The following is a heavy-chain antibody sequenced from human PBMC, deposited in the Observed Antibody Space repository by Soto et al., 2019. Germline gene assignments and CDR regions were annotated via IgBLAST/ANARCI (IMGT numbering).Heavy chain of an antibody. CDR3: VKGDLDTAVVNSPDAFDF. CDR1: GFIFSDFG. D-gene: IGHD5-18*01. Sequence: SLRLSCEVSGFIFSDFGMHWVGQAPGKGLEWVAVISYDGINKYYAQSAKARFTISRDNSKITLFLNMDSLRPEETAVYHCVKGDLDTAVVNSPDAFDFWGPGTMVTVSS. J-gene: IGHJ3*01. V-gene: IGHV3-30*18. CDR2: ISYDGINK.